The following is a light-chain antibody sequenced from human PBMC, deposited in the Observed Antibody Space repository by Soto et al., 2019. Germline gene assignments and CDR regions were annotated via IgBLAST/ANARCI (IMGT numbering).Light chain of an antibody. CDR1: QSLLHTNGYNY. CDR2: SGS. CDR3: MQSLETPRT. Sequence: DIVMTQSPLSLPVTPGEPASISCRSSQSLLHTNGYNYLDWFLQRPGQSPQLLIYSGSTRASGVPDRFRGSGSGTHFTLKISRVEAEDVGVYYCMQSLETPRTFGQGTKLEIK. V-gene: IGKV2-28*01. J-gene: IGKJ2*01.